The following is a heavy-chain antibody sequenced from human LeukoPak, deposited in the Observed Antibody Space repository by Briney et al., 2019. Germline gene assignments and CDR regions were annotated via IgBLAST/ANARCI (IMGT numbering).Heavy chain of an antibody. CDR3: AKKLFQGWGFYFDY. D-gene: IGHD2-21*01. Sequence: GASVKVSCKASGYTFTSYGISWVRQAPGQGLEWMGWISAYNGNTNYAQKLQGRVTMTTDTSTSTAYMELRSLRAEDTAIYYCAKKLFQGWGFYFDYWGQGTLVTVSS. CDR2: ISAYNGNT. V-gene: IGHV1-18*01. J-gene: IGHJ4*02. CDR1: GYTFTSYG.